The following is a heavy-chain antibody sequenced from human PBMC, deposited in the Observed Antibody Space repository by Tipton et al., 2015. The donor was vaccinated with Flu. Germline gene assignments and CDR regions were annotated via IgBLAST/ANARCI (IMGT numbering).Heavy chain of an antibody. J-gene: IGHJ6*02. Sequence: GLVKPSETLSLTCAVYGGSFSGYYWSWIRQPPGKGLEWIGEINHSGSTNYNPSLKSRVTISVDTSKNQFSLKLSSVTAADTAVYYCARDIQPAHYYYYYGMDVWGQGTTVPVSS. CDR2: INHSGST. V-gene: IGHV4-34*01. CDR3: ARDIQPAHYYYYYGMDV. D-gene: IGHD2-15*01. CDR1: GGSFSGYY.